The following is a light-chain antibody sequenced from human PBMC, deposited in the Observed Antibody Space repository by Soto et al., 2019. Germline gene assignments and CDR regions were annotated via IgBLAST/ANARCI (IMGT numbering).Light chain of an antibody. J-gene: IGLJ2*01. V-gene: IGLV3-9*01. CDR2: RDS. Sequence: SYELTQPLSVSVALGQTARITCGGNNIGSKNEHWYQQKPGQAPVLVIYRDSNRPSGIPERFSGSNSGNTATLTISRAQAGDEADDYCQVWDSSTEVFGGGTKVTVL. CDR3: QVWDSSTEV. CDR1: NIGSKN.